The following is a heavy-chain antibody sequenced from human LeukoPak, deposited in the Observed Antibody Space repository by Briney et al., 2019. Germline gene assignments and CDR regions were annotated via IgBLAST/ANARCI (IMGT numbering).Heavy chain of an antibody. D-gene: IGHD3-3*01. CDR3: ARDGVLGTIFGGTTSGFDY. J-gene: IGHJ4*02. V-gene: IGHV3-11*04. CDR2: ISSSGSTI. Sequence: KPGGSLRLSCAASGFTFSDYYMSWIRQAPGKGLEWVSYISSSGSTIHYADSVKGRFTISRDNAKNSLYLQMNSLRAEDTAVYYCARDGVLGTIFGGTTSGFDYWGQGTLVTVSS. CDR1: GFTFSDYY.